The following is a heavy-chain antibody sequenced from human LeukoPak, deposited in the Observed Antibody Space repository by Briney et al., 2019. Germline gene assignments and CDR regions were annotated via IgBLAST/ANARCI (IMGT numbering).Heavy chain of an antibody. CDR3: AIDYGDYPDY. CDR1: GAFIDTTSYY. Sequence: SETLSLTCAVSGAFIDTTSYYCAWLRQPPGKGLEWIGSIYYSGDTHYSPSLKSRLTISADTSKNQFSLKLSSVTAADTAVYYCAIDYGDYPDYWGQGTLVTVPS. J-gene: IGHJ4*02. D-gene: IGHD4-17*01. V-gene: IGHV4-39*01. CDR2: IYYSGDT.